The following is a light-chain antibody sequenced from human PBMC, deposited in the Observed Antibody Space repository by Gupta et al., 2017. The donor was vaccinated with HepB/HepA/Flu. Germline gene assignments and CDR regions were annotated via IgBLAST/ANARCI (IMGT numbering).Light chain of an antibody. CDR3: AAWDDSRSSWV. J-gene: IGLJ3*02. CDR1: SPDIGSIY. V-gene: IGLV1-47*01. Sequence: QSVLTQPPSASGTPGQRVTISCSGSSPDIGSIYVYWYQQLPGTAPKLLIYRTNQRRSGGPDRFSGSKSGTSASLANSGLRAEDEADYYCAAWDDSRSSWVFGGGTKLNVL. CDR2: RTN.